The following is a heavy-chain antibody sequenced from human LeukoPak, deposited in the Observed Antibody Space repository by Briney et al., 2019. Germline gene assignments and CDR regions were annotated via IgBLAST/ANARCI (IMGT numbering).Heavy chain of an antibody. J-gene: IGHJ6*02. CDR3: ARDRESDFWSGYRYYYYYYGMDV. D-gene: IGHD3-3*01. CDR1: GFTFSSYG. Sequence: GGSLRLSCAASGFTFSSYGMHWVRQAPGKGLEYVSAISSNGGSTYYANSVKGRFTISRDNSKNTLYLQMGSLRAEDMAVYYCARDRESDFWSGYRYYYYYYGMDVWGQGTTVTVSS. V-gene: IGHV3-64*01. CDR2: ISSNGGST.